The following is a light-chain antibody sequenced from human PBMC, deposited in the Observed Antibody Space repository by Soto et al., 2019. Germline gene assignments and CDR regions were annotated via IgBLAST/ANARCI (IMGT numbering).Light chain of an antibody. Sequence: DIVMTQSPDSLGVSLGERATINCRSSQSVFFSANSKNHLAWYQQKPGQPPKLLIYWASTRESGVPDRFSGSGSGTDFTLTISSLQAEDVALYYCQQCYTTPWTFGQGTKVDIK. CDR3: QQCYTTPWT. J-gene: IGKJ1*01. V-gene: IGKV4-1*01. CDR2: WAS. CDR1: QSVFFSANSKNH.